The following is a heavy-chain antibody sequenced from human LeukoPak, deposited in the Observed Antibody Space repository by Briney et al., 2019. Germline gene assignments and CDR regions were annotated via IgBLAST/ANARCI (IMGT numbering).Heavy chain of an antibody. D-gene: IGHD3/OR15-3a*01. CDR1: GYSFTSYW. CDR2: IYPGDSDT. J-gene: IGHJ3*02. V-gene: IGHV5-51*01. Sequence: HGESLKISCKGSGYSFTSYWIGWVRQMPGKGLEWMGIIYPGDSDTRYSPSFQGQVTIPADKSISTAYLQWSSLKASDTAMYYCARYLVRALDAFDIWGQGTMVTVSS. CDR3: ARYLVRALDAFDI.